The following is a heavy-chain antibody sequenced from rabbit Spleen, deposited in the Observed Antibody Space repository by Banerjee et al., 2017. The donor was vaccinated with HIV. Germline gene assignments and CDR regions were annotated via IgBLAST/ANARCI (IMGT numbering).Heavy chain of an antibody. Sequence: QQQLEESGGGLVKPGGALTLTCKASGIDFRTYYNMCWVRQAPGKGLEWIACIDVSRSGSSYYASWAKGRLTISKTSSTTVTLQMTSLTAADTATYFCARDAAGYGGYGDANLWGPGTLVTVS. V-gene: IGHV1S45*01. CDR3: ARDAAGYGGYGDANL. CDR2: IDVSRSGSS. D-gene: IGHD6-1*01. J-gene: IGHJ4*01. CDR1: GIDFRTYYN.